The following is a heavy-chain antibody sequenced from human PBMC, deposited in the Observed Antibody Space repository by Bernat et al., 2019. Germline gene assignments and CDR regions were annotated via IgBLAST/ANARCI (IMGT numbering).Heavy chain of an antibody. Sequence: QVQLVQSGAEVKKPGSSVKVSCKASGGTFSSYAISWVRQATGQGLEWMGWMNPNSGNTGYAQKFQGRVTMTRNTSISTAYMELSSLRSEDTAVYYCARATSYQHFWGQGTLVTVSS. D-gene: IGHD2-2*01. CDR1: GGTFSSYA. CDR3: ARATSYQHF. CDR2: MNPNSGNT. V-gene: IGHV1-8*02. J-gene: IGHJ4*02.